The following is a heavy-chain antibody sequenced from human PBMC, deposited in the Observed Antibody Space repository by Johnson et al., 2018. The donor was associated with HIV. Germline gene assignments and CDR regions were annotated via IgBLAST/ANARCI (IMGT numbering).Heavy chain of an antibody. V-gene: IGHV3-30*03. CDR3: ARASYNRSSWTWDVFDI. Sequence: QVQLVESGGGVVRPGGSLRLSCAASGFTFDDYGMSWVRQAPGKGLEWVAVISYDGSNKYYADSVKGRFTISRDNSKNTLYLQMNSLRAEDTAMYYCARASYNRSSWTWDVFDIWGQGTMVTVSS. CDR1: GFTFDDYG. J-gene: IGHJ3*02. D-gene: IGHD6-13*01. CDR2: ISYDGSNK.